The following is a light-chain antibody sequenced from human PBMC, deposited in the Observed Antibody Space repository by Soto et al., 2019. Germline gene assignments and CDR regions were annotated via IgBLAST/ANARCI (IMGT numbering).Light chain of an antibody. CDR1: SSDVGGYNY. CDR3: SSKTSSLWV. J-gene: IGLJ3*02. Sequence: QSVLTQPASVSGSPGQSITISCTGTSSDVGGYNYVSWYQQHPGKAPKLMIYDVSNRPSGVSNRFSGSKSGNTASLTISGLRPEDEADYSCSSKTSSLWVFGGGTKVTAL. V-gene: IGLV2-14*01. CDR2: DVS.